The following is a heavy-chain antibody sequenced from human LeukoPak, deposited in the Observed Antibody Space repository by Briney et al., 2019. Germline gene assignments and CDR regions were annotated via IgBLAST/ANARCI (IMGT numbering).Heavy chain of an antibody. J-gene: IGHJ6*03. D-gene: IGHD5-18*01. Sequence: GASVKVSCKASGYTFTSYDINWVRQATGQGLEWMGWMNPNSGNTGYAQKFQGRVTITRNTSISTAYMELSSLRSEDTAVYYCARAKRGYSYGYWYYYYYYMDVWGQGTLVTVSS. CDR2: MNPNSGNT. CDR1: GYTFTSYD. V-gene: IGHV1-8*03. CDR3: ARAKRGYSYGYWYYYYYYMDV.